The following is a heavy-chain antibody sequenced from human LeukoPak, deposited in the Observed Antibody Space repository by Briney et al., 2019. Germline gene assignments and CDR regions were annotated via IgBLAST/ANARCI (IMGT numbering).Heavy chain of an antibody. J-gene: IGHJ4*02. CDR3: APETRLQGY. V-gene: IGHV4-34*01. Sequence: SETLSLTCAVYGGSFSGYYWSWIRQPPGKGLEWIGEINHSGSTNYNPSLKSRVTISLGTSKNQFSLKLSSVTAADTAVYYCAPETRLQGYWGQGTLVTVSS. CDR1: GGSFSGYY. CDR2: INHSGST. D-gene: IGHD4-4*01.